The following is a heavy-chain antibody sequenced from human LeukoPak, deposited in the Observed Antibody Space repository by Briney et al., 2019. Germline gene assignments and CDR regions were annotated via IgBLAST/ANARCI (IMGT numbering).Heavy chain of an antibody. CDR1: GGSISTYF. J-gene: IGHJ4*02. CDR3: ARRYGGHYSGHFDC. Sequence: PSETLSLTCTVSGGSISTYFWSWVRQPPGKGLEWIGYIYYSGNTNYNPSLKSRVTISVDASKNQFSLKLSSVTAADTAIYYCARRYGGHYSGHFDCWGQGTLVTVSS. V-gene: IGHV4-59*08. CDR2: IYYSGNT. D-gene: IGHD1-26*01.